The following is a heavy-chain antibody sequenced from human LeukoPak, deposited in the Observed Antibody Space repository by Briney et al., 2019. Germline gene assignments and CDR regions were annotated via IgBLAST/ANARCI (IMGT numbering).Heavy chain of an antibody. V-gene: IGHV1-69*04. CDR3: ATTSDYGGNSGLDY. CDR1: GGTFSSYA. Sequence: SVKVSCNASGGTFSSYAISWVRQAPGQGLEWMGRIIPIFGIANYAQKFQGRVTITADKSTSTAYMELSSLRSEDTAVYYCATTSDYGGNSGLDYWGQGTLVTVSS. J-gene: IGHJ4*02. CDR2: IIPIFGIA. D-gene: IGHD4-23*01.